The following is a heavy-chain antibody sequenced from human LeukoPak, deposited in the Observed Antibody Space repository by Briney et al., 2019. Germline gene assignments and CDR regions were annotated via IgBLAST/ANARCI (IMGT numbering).Heavy chain of an antibody. V-gene: IGHV1-18*01. CDR1: GYTFTSYG. D-gene: IGHD3-3*01. J-gene: IGHJ6*02. CDR2: ISAYNGNT. Sequence: ASVKVSCKASGYTFTSYGISWVRQAPGQGLEWMGWISAYNGNTNYAQKLQGRVTMTTDTSTSTAYMELRSLRSDDTAVYYCARGVLRFLEWFDYYYYYGMDVWGQGTTVTVSS. CDR3: ARGVLRFLEWFDYYYYYGMDV.